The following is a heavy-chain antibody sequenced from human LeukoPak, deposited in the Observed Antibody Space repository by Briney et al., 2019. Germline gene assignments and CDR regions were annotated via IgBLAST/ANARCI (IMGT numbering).Heavy chain of an antibody. J-gene: IGHJ5*02. Sequence: SETLSLTCTVSGGSISSGSYYWGWIRQPPGKGLEWIANIYYTGSTYYNPSLQSRVTMSLDTSKNQFSLRLSSVTAADTAVYYCARGRRIQLWFGTEFDPWGQGTLVTVSS. CDR1: GGSISSGSYY. V-gene: IGHV4-39*07. CDR2: IYYTGST. D-gene: IGHD5-18*01. CDR3: ARGRRIQLWFGTEFDP.